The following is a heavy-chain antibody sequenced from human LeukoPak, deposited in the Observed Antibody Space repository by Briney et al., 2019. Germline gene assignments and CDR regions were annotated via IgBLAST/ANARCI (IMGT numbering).Heavy chain of an antibody. CDR3: ARQHVEMATMVWYFDL. CDR1: GGSISSYY. CDR2: IYYSGST. D-gene: IGHD5-24*01. Sequence: SETLSLTCTVSGGSISSYYWSWIRQAPGKGLEWIGYIYYSGSTNYNPSLKSRVTISVDTSKNQFSLKLSSVTAADTAVYYCARQHVEMATMVWYFDLWGRGTLVTVSS. J-gene: IGHJ2*01. V-gene: IGHV4-59*01.